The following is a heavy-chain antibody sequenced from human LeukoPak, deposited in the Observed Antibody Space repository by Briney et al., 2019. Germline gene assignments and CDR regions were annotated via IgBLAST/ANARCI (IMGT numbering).Heavy chain of an antibody. J-gene: IGHJ6*03. CDR2: IYHSAST. CDR3: ARPYSTGRYGSSSQHYYDCMDV. Sequence: SETLSLTCTVSSYSISSGHYWGRIRRSPGKGLEWIGSIYHSASTYYNPSVKIRVTISIDTSNNYFSLRLLSVTAADTAMYYCARPYSTGRYGSSSQHYYDCMDVWCKGTTVTVSS. D-gene: IGHD6-19*01. V-gene: IGHV4-38-2*02. CDR1: SYSISSGHY.